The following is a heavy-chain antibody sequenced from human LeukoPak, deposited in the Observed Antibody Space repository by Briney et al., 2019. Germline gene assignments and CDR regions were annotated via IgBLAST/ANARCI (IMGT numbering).Heavy chain of an antibody. J-gene: IGHJ4*02. CDR1: GFTFSNCW. V-gene: IGHV3-23*01. D-gene: IGHD6-13*01. Sequence: GGSLRLSCAASGFTFSNCWMHWVRQAPGKGLEWVSGLSATGGIPYYSDSVKGRFTISRDNSRNTLYLQMSSLRAEDTATYFCAKGRVGAVGKNYFEYWGQGTLVTVSS. CDR3: AKGRVGAVGKNYFEY. CDR2: LSATGGIP.